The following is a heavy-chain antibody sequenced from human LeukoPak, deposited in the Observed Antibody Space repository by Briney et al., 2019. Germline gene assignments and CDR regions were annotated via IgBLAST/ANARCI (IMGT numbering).Heavy chain of an antibody. D-gene: IGHD3-10*01. V-gene: IGHV4-31*03. Sequence: PSETLSLTCTVSGGSISSGGYYLSWIRQHPGHGLEWLGYIYYSGSTYYNPSLKSRVTISVDTSKNQFSLKLSSVTAADTAVYYCARALYGSGYTISDWFDPWGQGTLVTVSS. CDR1: GGSISSGGYY. CDR2: IYYSGST. CDR3: ARALYGSGYTISDWFDP. J-gene: IGHJ5*02.